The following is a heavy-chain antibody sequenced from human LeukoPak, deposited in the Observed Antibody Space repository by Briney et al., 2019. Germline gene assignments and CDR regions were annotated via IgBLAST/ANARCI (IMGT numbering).Heavy chain of an antibody. CDR1: GFTFSNFA. D-gene: IGHD6-19*01. CDR3: AKAGSSGWFSSGGDY. Sequence: GGSLRLSCAASGFTFSNFAMSWVRQAPGKGLEWVSTISGSGGSTFYADSVKGRFTISRDNSKNTLFLQMNGLRAEDTAIYYWAKAGSSGWFSSGGDYWGQGSLVTVSS. CDR2: ISGSGGST. J-gene: IGHJ4*02. V-gene: IGHV3-23*01.